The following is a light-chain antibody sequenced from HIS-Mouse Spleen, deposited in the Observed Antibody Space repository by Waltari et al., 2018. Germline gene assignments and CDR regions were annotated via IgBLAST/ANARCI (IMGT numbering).Light chain of an antibody. Sequence: SYELTQPPSVSVSPGQTARITCSGDALPKKYAYWYQQKSGPAPVLVIYEDSKRPSGIPERVSCSRSGTMATLTISGAQVEDEADYYCYSTDSSGNHRVFGGGTKLTVL. CDR3: YSTDSSGNHRV. CDR1: ALPKKY. V-gene: IGLV3-10*01. CDR2: EDS. J-gene: IGLJ2*01.